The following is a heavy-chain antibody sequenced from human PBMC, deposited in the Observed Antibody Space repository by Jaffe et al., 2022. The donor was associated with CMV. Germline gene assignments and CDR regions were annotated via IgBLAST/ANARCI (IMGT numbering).Heavy chain of an antibody. Sequence: QVQLVQSGAEVKKPGASVKVSCKVSGYTLTELSMHWVRQAPGKGLEWMGGFDPEDGETIYAQKFQGRVTMTEDTSTDTAYMELSSLRSEDTAVYYCATSGIAVAGPYYYYYMDVWGKGTTVTVSS. D-gene: IGHD6-19*01. CDR1: GYTLTELS. V-gene: IGHV1-24*01. J-gene: IGHJ6*03. CDR3: ATSGIAVAGPYYYYYMDV. CDR2: FDPEDGET.